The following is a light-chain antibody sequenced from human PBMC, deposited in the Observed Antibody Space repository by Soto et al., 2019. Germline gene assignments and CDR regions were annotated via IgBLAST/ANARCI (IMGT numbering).Light chain of an antibody. Sequence: QSVLTQPASVSGSPGQSITISCTGTSSDVGSYNSVSWYQQHPGKAPKLMIYEVSNRSSGVSNRFSGSKSGNTASLTISGLQADDEADYYCSSYTTSATWVFGGGTKVTVL. CDR1: SSDVGSYNS. J-gene: IGLJ3*02. CDR2: EVS. V-gene: IGLV2-14*01. CDR3: SSYTTSATWV.